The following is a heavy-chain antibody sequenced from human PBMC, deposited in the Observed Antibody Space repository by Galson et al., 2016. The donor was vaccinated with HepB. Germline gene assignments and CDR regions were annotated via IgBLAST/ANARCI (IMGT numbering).Heavy chain of an antibody. CDR2: IYYSGNT. CDR1: GGSVSRGNYY. Sequence: SETLSLTCTVSGGSVSRGNYYWSWIRQPPGKGLEWIGYIYYSGNTNYNPTLKSRVTISVDTSKNQFSLKLSSVTAADTAVYHCARAWVVYAAGPGPSDPWGQGTLVTVSS. J-gene: IGHJ5*02. CDR3: ARAWVVYAAGPGPSDP. V-gene: IGHV4-61*01. D-gene: IGHD2-8*02.